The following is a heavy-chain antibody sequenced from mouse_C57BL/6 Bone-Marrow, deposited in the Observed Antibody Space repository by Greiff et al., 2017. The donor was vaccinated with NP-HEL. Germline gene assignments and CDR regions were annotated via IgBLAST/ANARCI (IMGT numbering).Heavy chain of an antibody. CDR1: GFTFSSYG. CDR3: ARRGYPAGFAY. D-gene: IGHD2-2*01. V-gene: IGHV5-6*01. CDR2: ISSGGSYT. J-gene: IGHJ3*01. Sequence: VQLKESGGDLVKPGGSLKLSCAASGFTFSSYGMSWVRQTPDKRLEWVATISSGGSYTYYPASVKGRFTISRDNAKNTLYLQMSSMKSEDTAMYYCARRGYPAGFAYWGQGTLVTVSA.